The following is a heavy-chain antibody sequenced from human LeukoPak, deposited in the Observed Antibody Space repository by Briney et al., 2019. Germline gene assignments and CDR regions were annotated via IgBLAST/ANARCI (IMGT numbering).Heavy chain of an antibody. Sequence: ASVKVSCKASGYTFTGYYMHWVRQAPGQGLEWMGWINPNSGGTNYAQKFQGRVTMTRDTSISTAYMELSRLRSDDTAVYYYARPPGSYDPFDYWGQGTLVTVSS. V-gene: IGHV1-2*02. CDR1: GYTFTGYY. CDR2: INPNSGGT. J-gene: IGHJ4*02. D-gene: IGHD1-26*01. CDR3: ARPPGSYDPFDY.